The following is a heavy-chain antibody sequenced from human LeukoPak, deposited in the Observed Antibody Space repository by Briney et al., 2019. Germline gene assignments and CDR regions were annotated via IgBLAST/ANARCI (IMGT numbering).Heavy chain of an antibody. D-gene: IGHD3-10*01. CDR1: GFTFSNYA. CDR3: ARVERSSRVHYFDY. V-gene: IGHV3-23*01. J-gene: IGHJ4*02. Sequence: PGGSLRLSCTASGFTFSNYARTWVRQAPGKGLEWVSDVGDTGGSTYYVDSVKGRFTISRDNSKNTLYLQMNFLRAEDTAVYYCARVERSSRVHYFDYWGQGTLVTVSS. CDR2: VGDTGGST.